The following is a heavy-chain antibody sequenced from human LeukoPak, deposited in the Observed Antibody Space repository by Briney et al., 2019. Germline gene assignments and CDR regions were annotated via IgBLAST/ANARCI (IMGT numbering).Heavy chain of an antibody. CDR3: ARHRGSSGWFDP. J-gene: IGHJ5*02. D-gene: IGHD6-6*01. CDR2: IYYSGST. V-gene: IGHV4-30-4*01. CDR1: GGFISSNDYY. Sequence: SETLSLTCTVSGGFISSNDYYWSWIRQPPGKGLEWIGYIYYSGSTYYNPSLKSRVTMSVDTSKNQFSLKLNSVTAADTAVYYCARHRGSSGWFDPWGQGTLVTVSS.